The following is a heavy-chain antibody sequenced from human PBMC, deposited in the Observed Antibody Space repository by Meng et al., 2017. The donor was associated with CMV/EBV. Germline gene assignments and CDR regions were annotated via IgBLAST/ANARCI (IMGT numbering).Heavy chain of an antibody. V-gene: IGHV1-2*02. Sequence: GESLKISCKTSGYAFTAYYIHWVRQAPGQGLEWMGDINPRTGGTDLAQRFQGSVTLTRDTSITTAYMEVRNLRSDDTAVYYCAADILRITAGDYWGQGTLVTVSS. D-gene: IGHD3-16*01. J-gene: IGHJ4*02. CDR3: AADILRITAGDY. CDR1: GYAFTAYY. CDR2: INPRTGGT.